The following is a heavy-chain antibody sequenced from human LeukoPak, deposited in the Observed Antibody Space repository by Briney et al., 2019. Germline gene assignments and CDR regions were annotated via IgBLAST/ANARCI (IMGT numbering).Heavy chain of an antibody. D-gene: IGHD3-16*02. CDR3: ARVGEYVWGSYHYFDY. CDR1: GGSISSSSYY. J-gene: IGHJ4*02. CDR2: IYTSGST. V-gene: IGHV4-61*02. Sequence: SETLSLTCTVSGGSISSSSYYWSWIRQPAGKGLEWIGRIYTSGSTNYNPSLKSRVTISVDTSKNQFSLKLSSVTAADTAVYYCARVGEYVWGSYHYFDYWGQGTLVTVSS.